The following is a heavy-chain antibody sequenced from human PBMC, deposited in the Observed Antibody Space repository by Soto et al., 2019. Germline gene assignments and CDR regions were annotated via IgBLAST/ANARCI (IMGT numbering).Heavy chain of an antibody. CDR3: ARPRRIAAAGVRGRAGHFQH. Sequence: QVQLVQSGAEVKKPGASVKVSCKASGYTFISYDIHWVRQATGQGLEWMGWMNSNSGNTGFAQKFQGRVTMTRNNSMSTAYLELSSLRSEDTAVYYCARPRRIAAAGVRGRAGHFQHWGQGTLVIVSS. V-gene: IGHV1-8*01. CDR1: GYTFISYD. CDR2: MNSNSGNT. D-gene: IGHD6-13*01. J-gene: IGHJ1*01.